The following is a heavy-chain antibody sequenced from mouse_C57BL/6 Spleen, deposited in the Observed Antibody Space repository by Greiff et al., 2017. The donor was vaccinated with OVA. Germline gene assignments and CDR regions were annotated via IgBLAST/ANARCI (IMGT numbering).Heavy chain of an antibody. Sequence: EVQLQQSGPVLVKPGASVKMSCKASGYTFTDYYMNWVKKSQGKSLEWIGVMNPYNGGTSCNKKLKGKATLNVDTSSSTAYMALNSLTSEDSAVYYCARYGSSGYETWFAYWGQGTLVTVSA. CDR2: MNPYNGGT. J-gene: IGHJ3*01. CDR3: ARYGSSGYETWFAY. V-gene: IGHV1-19*01. D-gene: IGHD3-2*02. CDR1: GYTFTDYY.